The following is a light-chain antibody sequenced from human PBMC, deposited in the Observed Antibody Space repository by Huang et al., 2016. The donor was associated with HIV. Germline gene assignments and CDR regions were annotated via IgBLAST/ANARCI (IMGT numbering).Light chain of an antibody. CDR2: STS. CDR3: QQSYSALFT. J-gene: IGKJ3*01. Sequence: SVGDRVTITCRSSQSINTYLNWYQQKRGKAPELLIYSTSNLQSGVPSRFSGSGSGTDFILTISGLQPEDSATYYCQQSYSALFTFGPGTKVDV. V-gene: IGKV1-39*01. CDR1: QSINTY.